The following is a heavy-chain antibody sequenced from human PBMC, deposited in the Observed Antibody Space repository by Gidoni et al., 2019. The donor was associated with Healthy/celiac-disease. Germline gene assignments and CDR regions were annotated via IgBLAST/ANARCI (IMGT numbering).Heavy chain of an antibody. J-gene: IGHJ5*02. CDR1: GFPFSSYS. D-gene: IGHD4-17*01. Sequence: EVQLVESGGGLVKPGGSLRLSCSSSGFPFSSYSMNWVRQAPGKGLEWVSSISGSSSDIYYADSLKGRFTISRDNAKSSLYLQMNSLRVEDTAVYYCARDLYGDYGFDPWGQGTLVTVSS. CDR3: ARDLYGDYGFDP. CDR2: ISGSSSDI. V-gene: IGHV3-21*01.